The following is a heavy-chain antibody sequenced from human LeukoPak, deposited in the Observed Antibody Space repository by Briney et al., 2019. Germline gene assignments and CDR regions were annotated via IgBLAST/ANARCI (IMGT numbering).Heavy chain of an antibody. Sequence: GRSLRLSCEASGFTFSLYGIHWVRQTPGKGLEWVAAISSDGVENQYADSVKGRFTISRDNSKSTLYLQMNSLRAEDTALYYCAREGHYDILTGYSPVEYYFYYMDVWGKGTTVTVSS. V-gene: IGHV3-30*04. CDR3: AREGHYDILTGYSPVEYYFYYMDV. CDR2: ISSDGVEN. D-gene: IGHD3-9*01. CDR1: GFTFSLYG. J-gene: IGHJ6*03.